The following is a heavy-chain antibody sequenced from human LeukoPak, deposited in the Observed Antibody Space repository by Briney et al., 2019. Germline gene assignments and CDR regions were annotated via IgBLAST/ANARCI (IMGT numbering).Heavy chain of an antibody. J-gene: IGHJ4*02. Sequence: GGSLRLSCAASGFTFSRYWMSWVRQAPGKGLEWVANIKQDGSEKYYVDSVKGRFTISRDNAKNSLYLQMNSLRAEDTAVYYCARIAVAAYDYWGQGTLVTVSS. CDR1: GFTFSRYW. CDR3: ARIAVAAYDY. CDR2: IKQDGSEK. V-gene: IGHV3-7*01. D-gene: IGHD6-19*01.